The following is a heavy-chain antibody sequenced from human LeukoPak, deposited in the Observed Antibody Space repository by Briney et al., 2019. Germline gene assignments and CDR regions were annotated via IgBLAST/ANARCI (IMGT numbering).Heavy chain of an antibody. CDR3: AKRLKRNYYYHYAMDV. V-gene: IGHV3-23*01. D-gene: IGHD3-22*01. Sequence: GGSLRLSCAASGFTFKTHAMSWVRKAPGKGLEWVSRIDDSGVIRSYADSVKGRFTISRDNSKMTLTLQMNSLRAGDTAVYYCAKRLKRNYYYHYAMDVWGQGTTVTVSS. CDR1: GFTFKTHA. CDR2: IDDSGVIR. J-gene: IGHJ6*02.